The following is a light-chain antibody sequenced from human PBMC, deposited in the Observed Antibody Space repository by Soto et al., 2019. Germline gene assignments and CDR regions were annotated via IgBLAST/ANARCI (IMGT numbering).Light chain of an antibody. CDR2: EVS. V-gene: IGLV2-14*01. J-gene: IGLJ3*02. CDR1: SSDVGGYNY. Sequence: QSALTQPASASRSPGQSITISCTGTSSDVGGYNYVSWYQQHPGKAPKLMIYEVSNRPSGVSNRFSGSKSGHTASLTISGLQAEDEADYYCSSYTSSSTWVFGGGTKVTFL. CDR3: SSYTSSSTWV.